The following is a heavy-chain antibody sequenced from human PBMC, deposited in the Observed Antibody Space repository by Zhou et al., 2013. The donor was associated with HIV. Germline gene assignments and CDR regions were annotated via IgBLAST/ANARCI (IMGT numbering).Heavy chain of an antibody. J-gene: IGHJ6*03. Sequence: QVQLVQSGAEVKKPGSSVKVSCKASGGTFSSYAISWVRQAPGQGLEWMGGIIPIFGTANYAQKFQGRVTITTDESTSTAYMELSSLRSEDTAVYYCARDSDPRLGDGGRYYYYYYMDVVGQRDHGHRLL. D-gene: IGHD3-16*01. V-gene: IGHV1-69*05. CDR1: GGTFSSYA. CDR3: ARDSDPRLGDGGRYYYYYYMDV. CDR2: IIPIFGTA.